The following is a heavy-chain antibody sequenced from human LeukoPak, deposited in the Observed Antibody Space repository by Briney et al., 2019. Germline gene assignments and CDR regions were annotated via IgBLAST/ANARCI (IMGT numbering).Heavy chain of an antibody. CDR2: ISSSSSYI. V-gene: IGHV3-21*01. D-gene: IGHD1-26*01. CDR1: GFTFSSYS. J-gene: IGHJ6*03. CDR3: AKGRGWEASYYYYYMDV. Sequence: GGSLRLSCAASGFTFSSYSMNWVRQAPGEGLEWVSSISSSSSYIYYADSVKGRFTISRDNAKNSLYLQMNSLRAEDTAVYYCAKGRGWEASYYYYYMDVWGKGTTVTISS.